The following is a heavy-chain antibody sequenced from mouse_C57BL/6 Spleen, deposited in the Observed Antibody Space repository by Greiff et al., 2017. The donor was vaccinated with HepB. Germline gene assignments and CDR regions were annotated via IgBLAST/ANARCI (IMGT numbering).Heavy chain of an antibody. CDR2: INPNNGGT. CDR1: GYTFTDYY. Sequence: EVQLQQSGPELVKPGASVKISCKASGYTFTDYYMNWVKQSHGKSLEWIGDINPNNGGTSYNQKFKGKATLTVDKSSSTAYMELRSLTSEDSAVYYCARSNWDAAYAMDYWGQGTSVTVSS. J-gene: IGHJ4*01. CDR3: ARSNWDAAYAMDY. D-gene: IGHD4-1*01. V-gene: IGHV1-26*01.